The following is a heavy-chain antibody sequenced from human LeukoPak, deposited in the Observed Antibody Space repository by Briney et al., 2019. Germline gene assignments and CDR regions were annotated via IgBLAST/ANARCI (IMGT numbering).Heavy chain of an antibody. CDR3: ARLYDSSGYTNWLDP. Sequence: SETLSLTCTVSGGSISSYYWSWIRQPAGRGLEWIGRIYTSGSTNYNPSLKSRVTMSVDTSKNQFSLKLSSVTAADTAVYYCARLYDSSGYTNWLDPWGQGTPVTVSS. CDR2: IYTSGST. D-gene: IGHD3-22*01. V-gene: IGHV4-4*07. CDR1: GGSISSYY. J-gene: IGHJ5*02.